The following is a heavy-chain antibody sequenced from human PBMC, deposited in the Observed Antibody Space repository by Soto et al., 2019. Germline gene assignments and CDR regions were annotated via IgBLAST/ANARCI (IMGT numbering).Heavy chain of an antibody. D-gene: IGHD2-21*01. CDR1: GYTFTSYA. J-gene: IGHJ5*02. V-gene: IGHV1-3*01. CDR2: INAGNGNT. CDR3: ARGAVRIPSGLFWFDP. Sequence: QVQLVQSGAEVKKPGASVTVSCKASGYTFTSYAMPWVRPAPGQRLEWMGWINAGNGNTRYSQKFQGRVTITRDTSASTAYMELSSLRSQDTAVYYCARGAVRIPSGLFWFDPWGQVTLVTVSS.